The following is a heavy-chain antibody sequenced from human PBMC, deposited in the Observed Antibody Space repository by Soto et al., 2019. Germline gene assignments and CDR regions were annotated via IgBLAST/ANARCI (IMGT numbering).Heavy chain of an antibody. CDR1: GFTFSSYS. V-gene: IGHV3-48*02. D-gene: IGHD3-10*01. J-gene: IGHJ6*02. Sequence: GGSLRLSCAASGFTFSSYSMNWVRQAPGKGLEWVSYISSSSSTIYYGDSVKGRFTISRDNSKNSLYLQMNSLRDEDTAVYYCARDRNYYGSGSYYYYGMDVWGQGTTVTVSS. CDR3: ARDRNYYGSGSYYYYGMDV. CDR2: ISSSSSTI.